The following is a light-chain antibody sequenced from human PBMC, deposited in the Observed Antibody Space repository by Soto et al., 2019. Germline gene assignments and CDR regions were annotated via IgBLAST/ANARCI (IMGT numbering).Light chain of an antibody. Sequence: DIQMTQSPSSVSASVGDRVTITCRASQDVSRWLAWYQQKPGKPPKLLISAASCWQSAVPSRFSGSGAGTDFTLTITSLQPEDFATYYCQQANIFPLTFGGGTKVEI. CDR3: QQANIFPLT. CDR1: QDVSRW. V-gene: IGKV1-12*01. J-gene: IGKJ4*01. CDR2: AAS.